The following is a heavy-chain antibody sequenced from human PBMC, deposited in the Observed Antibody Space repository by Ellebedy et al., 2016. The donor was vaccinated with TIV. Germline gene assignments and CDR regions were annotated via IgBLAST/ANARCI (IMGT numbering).Heavy chain of an antibody. CDR2: ISSSSSYI. CDR3: AREGTMIALEVFYFDD. Sequence: PGGSLRLSCAASGFTFNSYSMNWVRQAPGKGLELVSSISSSSSYIYYADSVKGRFTISRDNDKHSLYLQMNSLRAEDTAVYYCAREGTMIALEVFYFDDWGQGTLVTVSS. CDR1: GFTFNSYS. V-gene: IGHV3-21*01. J-gene: IGHJ4*02. D-gene: IGHD3-22*01.